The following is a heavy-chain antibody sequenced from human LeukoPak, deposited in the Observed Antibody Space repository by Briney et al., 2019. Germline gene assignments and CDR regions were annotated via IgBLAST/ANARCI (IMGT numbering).Heavy chain of an antibody. CDR1: GGSISTSYS. J-gene: IGHJ4*02. CDR2: IYYSGST. V-gene: IGHV4-39*01. Sequence: SETLSLTCTASGGSISTSYSWGWIRQPPGKGLEWIGTIYYSGSTYYNPSLKSRVTISVDASKNQFSLRLSSITAADTAVYYCARHQYSSGSTYHLDYWGQGTLVTVSS. D-gene: IGHD6-19*01. CDR3: ARHQYSSGSTYHLDY.